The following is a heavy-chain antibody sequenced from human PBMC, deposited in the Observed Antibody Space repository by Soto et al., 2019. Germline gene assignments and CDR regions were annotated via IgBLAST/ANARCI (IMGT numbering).Heavy chain of an antibody. D-gene: IGHD3-10*01. J-gene: IGHJ5*02. CDR3: ARRVGYYYGSGSYLSWFDP. Sequence: QVQLQQWGAGLLKPSETLSLTCAVYGGSFSGYYWSWIRQPPGKGLEWIGEINHSGSTNYNPSLKRRATISVDTSKHQFSLKLSSVTAADTAVYYCARRVGYYYGSGSYLSWFDPWGQGTLVTVSS. CDR2: INHSGST. CDR1: GGSFSGYY. V-gene: IGHV4-34*01.